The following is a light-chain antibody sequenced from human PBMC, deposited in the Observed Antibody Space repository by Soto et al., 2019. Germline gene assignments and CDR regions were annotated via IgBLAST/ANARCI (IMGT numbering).Light chain of an antibody. V-gene: IGKV3-11*01. J-gene: IGKJ1*01. CDR2: DAS. Sequence: IVLTQSPVSLSLSPGERATLSCRASESISRSLGWYQQTPGQAPSLLMYDASNRATGIPQRFSGSGSGTDFTLTISSLEPEDFAVYYCLQRSDWRTFGRGTQVDIK. CDR1: ESISRS. CDR3: LQRSDWRT.